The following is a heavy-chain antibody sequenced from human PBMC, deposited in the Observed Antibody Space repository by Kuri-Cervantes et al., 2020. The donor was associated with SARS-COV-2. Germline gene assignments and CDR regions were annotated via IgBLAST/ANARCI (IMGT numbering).Heavy chain of an antibody. V-gene: IGHV4-61*02. CDR3: ARRAKHWYFDL. Sequence: LRLSCTVSGGSISSSSYYWGWVRQPAGKGLEWIGRIYTSGSTNYNPSLKSRVTISVDTSKNQFSLKLSSVTAADTAVYYCARRAKHWYFDLWGRGTLVTVSS. D-gene: IGHD4/OR15-4a*01. J-gene: IGHJ2*01. CDR1: GGSISSSSYY. CDR2: IYTSGST.